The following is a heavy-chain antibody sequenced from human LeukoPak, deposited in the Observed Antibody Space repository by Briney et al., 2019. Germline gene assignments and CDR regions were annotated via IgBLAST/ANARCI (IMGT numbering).Heavy chain of an antibody. Sequence: GGSLRLSCAASGFTFDDYGMSWVRQAPGKGLEWVSGINWNGGSTGYADSVKGRFTISRDNAKNSLYLQMNSLRVEDTAVYYCATTLSGWSPPQTSYYSYYMDVWGKGTTVTISS. D-gene: IGHD6-19*01. V-gene: IGHV3-20*04. J-gene: IGHJ6*03. CDR3: ATTLSGWSPPQTSYYSYYMDV. CDR2: INWNGGST. CDR1: GFTFDDYG.